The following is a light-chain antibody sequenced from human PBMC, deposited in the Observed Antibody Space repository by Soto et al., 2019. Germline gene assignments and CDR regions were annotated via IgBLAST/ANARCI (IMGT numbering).Light chain of an antibody. CDR1: SSDVGSYNY. V-gene: IGLV2-14*01. Sequence: QSVLTQPASVSGSPGQSITISCTGTSSDVGSYNYVSWYQQDPGKAPKLIFYDVSNRPSGVSDRFSVSKSGNTASLTISNLQAEDEAPYYCSSYTNSGTYVFGTGTKVTVL. CDR2: DVS. J-gene: IGLJ1*01. CDR3: SSYTNSGTYV.